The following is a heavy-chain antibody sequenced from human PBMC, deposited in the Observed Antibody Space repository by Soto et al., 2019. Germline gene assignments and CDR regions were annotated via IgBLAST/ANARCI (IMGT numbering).Heavy chain of an antibody. D-gene: IGHD6-13*01. V-gene: IGHV5-51*01. CDR2: IYPGHSDT. Sequence: LGESLKISFKGSGYSFTSYWIDWLSQMPGKGLEWMGIIYPGHSDTRYSPSFQGQVTISADKSISTAYLQWSSLKASDTAMYYCARHVGQLVPRAFDYWGQGTLVTVSS. CDR1: GYSFTSYW. J-gene: IGHJ4*02. CDR3: ARHVGQLVPRAFDY.